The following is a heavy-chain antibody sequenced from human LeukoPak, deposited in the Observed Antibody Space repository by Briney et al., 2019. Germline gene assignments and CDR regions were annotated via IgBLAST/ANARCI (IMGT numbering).Heavy chain of an antibody. CDR2: IYYSGST. J-gene: IGHJ5*02. CDR1: GGSISSGVYY. Sequence: PSETLSLTCTVSGGSISSGVYYWSWIRQHPGKGLEWIGYIYYSGSTYYNPSLRSRVTISVDTSKNQFSLKLSSVTAADTAVYYCAREIRGIWFDPWGQGTLVTVSS. CDR3: AREIRGIWFDP. V-gene: IGHV4-31*03. D-gene: IGHD1-26*01.